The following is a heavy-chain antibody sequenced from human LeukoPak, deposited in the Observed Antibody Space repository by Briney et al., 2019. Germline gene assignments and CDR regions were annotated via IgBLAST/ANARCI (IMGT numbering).Heavy chain of an antibody. Sequence: GGSLTLSCAASGFTFRAYGMSWVRQAPGKGMEWGSAISGSGFNTYYADSVKGRFTISRDNAKNSLYLQINSLRAEDTAVYYCAKEQWLVVGGDAFDIWGQGTIVTVSS. J-gene: IGHJ3*02. CDR2: ISGSGFNT. D-gene: IGHD6-19*01. CDR1: GFTFRAYG. V-gene: IGHV3-23*01. CDR3: AKEQWLVVGGDAFDI.